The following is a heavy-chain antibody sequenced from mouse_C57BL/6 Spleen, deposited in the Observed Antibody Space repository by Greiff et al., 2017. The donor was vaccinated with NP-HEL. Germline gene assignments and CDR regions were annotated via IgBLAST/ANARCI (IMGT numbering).Heavy chain of an antibody. CDR2: INPNNGGT. D-gene: IGHD1-1*01. CDR1: GYTFTDYY. CDR3: ARSGSSSDY. Sequence: EVQLQQSGPELVKPGASVKISCKASGYTFTDYYMNWVKQSHGKSLEWIGDINPNNGGTSYNQKFKGKATLTVDKYSSTAYMELRSLTSEDSAVYYCARSGSSSDYWGQGTTLTVSS. V-gene: IGHV1-26*01. J-gene: IGHJ2*01.